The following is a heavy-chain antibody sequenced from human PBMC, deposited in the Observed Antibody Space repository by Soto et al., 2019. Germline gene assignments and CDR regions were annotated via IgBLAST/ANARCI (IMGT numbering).Heavy chain of an antibody. CDR3: AKVGRSRSICGTGIDP. J-gene: IGHJ5*02. CDR2: ISYDGSNK. CDR1: GFTFSSYG. V-gene: IGHV3-30*18. D-gene: IGHD1-1*01. Sequence: QVQLVESGGGVVQPGRSLRLSCAASGFTFSSYGKHWVRQAPGKGLEWVAVISYDGSNKYYADSVKGRFTISRDNSKNTLYLQMNSLRAEDTAVYYCAKVGRSRSICGTGIDPWGQGTLVTVSS.